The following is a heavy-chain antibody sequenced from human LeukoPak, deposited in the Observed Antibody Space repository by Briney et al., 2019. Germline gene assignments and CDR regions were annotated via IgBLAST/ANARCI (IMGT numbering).Heavy chain of an antibody. CDR3: ARRDGSIGAKDY. J-gene: IGHJ4*02. D-gene: IGHD5-24*01. Sequence: PSETLSLTRTVSGGSISSSSYYWGCIRQPPGKGLEWIGSIYYSGSTYYNPSLKSRVTISVDTSKNQFSLKLSSVTAADTAVYYCARRDGSIGAKDYWGQGTLVTVSS. CDR1: GGSISSSSYY. V-gene: IGHV4-39*01. CDR2: IYYSGST.